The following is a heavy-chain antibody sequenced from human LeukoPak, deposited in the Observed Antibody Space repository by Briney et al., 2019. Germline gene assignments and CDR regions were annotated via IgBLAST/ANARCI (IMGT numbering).Heavy chain of an antibody. D-gene: IGHD4-11*01. Sequence: ASVKVSCKASGYTFTSYDIDWVRQATGQGLEWMGWMNPNSGNTGYAQKFQGRVTITRNTSISTAYMELSSLRSEDTAVYYCARGQPYSNYGDYWGQGTLVTVSS. CDR3: ARGQPYSNYGDY. CDR1: GYTFTSYD. J-gene: IGHJ4*02. CDR2: MNPNSGNT. V-gene: IGHV1-8*03.